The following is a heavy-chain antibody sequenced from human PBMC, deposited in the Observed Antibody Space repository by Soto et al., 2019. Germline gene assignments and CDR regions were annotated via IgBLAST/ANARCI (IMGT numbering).Heavy chain of an antibody. CDR1: GGSISSGDYY. V-gene: IGHV4-39*07. CDR2: INHSGST. Sequence: SETLSLTCTVSGGSISSGDYYWSWIRQPPGKGLEWIGEINHSGSTNYNPSLKSRVTISVDTSKNQFSLKLSSVTAADTAVYYCARGRWLRSSFDYWGQGTLVTVSS. CDR3: ARGRWLRSSFDY. J-gene: IGHJ4*02. D-gene: IGHD5-12*01.